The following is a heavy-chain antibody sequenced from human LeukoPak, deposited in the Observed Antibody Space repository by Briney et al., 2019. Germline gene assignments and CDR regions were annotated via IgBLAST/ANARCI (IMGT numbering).Heavy chain of an antibody. Sequence: SETLSLTCTVSGGSISSGGYYWSWIRQPPGKGLEWIGYIYHSGSTNYNPSLKSRVTISVDTSKNQFSLKLSSVTAADTAVYYCARVVFCSSTSCYYGADAFDIWGQGTMVTVSS. J-gene: IGHJ3*02. CDR2: IYHSGST. V-gene: IGHV4-61*08. CDR3: ARVVFCSSTSCYYGADAFDI. D-gene: IGHD2-2*01. CDR1: GGSISSGGYY.